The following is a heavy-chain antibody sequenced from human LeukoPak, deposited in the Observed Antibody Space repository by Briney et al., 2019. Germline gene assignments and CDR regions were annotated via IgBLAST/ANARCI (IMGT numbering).Heavy chain of an antibody. D-gene: IGHD2-8*01. CDR3: AKDWEGYTNDLDY. V-gene: IGHV3-33*06. CDR1: GITFSRHG. J-gene: IGHJ4*02. CDR2: IWHDGSNQ. Sequence: GGSLRLSCAASGITFSRHGMHWVRQAPGKGLEWVAVIWHDGSNQYYGDSVKGRFTISRDNSKNTLYLQMNSLRVEDTAVYYCAKDWEGYTNDLDYWGQGTLVTVSS.